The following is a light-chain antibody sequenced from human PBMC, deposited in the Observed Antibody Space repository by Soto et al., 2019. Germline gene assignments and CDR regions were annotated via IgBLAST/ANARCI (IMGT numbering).Light chain of an antibody. CDR3: CSYGGYLVV. CDR2: AVT. J-gene: IGLJ2*01. CDR1: SSDVGGYDY. V-gene: IGLV2-11*01. Sequence: QSALTQPRSVSGSPGQSVTISCNGTSSDVGGYDYVSWFQHHPGKVPKLMLSAVTKRPSGVPDRFSGSKSGNTASLTISGLQAEDEADYYCCSYGGYLVVFGGGTKVTVL.